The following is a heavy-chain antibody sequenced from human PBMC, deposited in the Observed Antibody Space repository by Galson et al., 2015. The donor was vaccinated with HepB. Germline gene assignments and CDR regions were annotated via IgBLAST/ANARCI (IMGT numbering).Heavy chain of an antibody. CDR3: ARDCHDSSGFTNWFDP. Sequence: SVKVSCKASGGTFSSYAISWVRQAPGQGLEWMGGIIPIFGIANYAQKFQGRVTITADESTSTAYMELSSLRSEDTAVYYCARDCHDSSGFTNWFDPWGQGTLVTVSS. D-gene: IGHD3-22*01. CDR1: GGTFSSYA. CDR2: IIPIFGIA. V-gene: IGHV1-69*13. J-gene: IGHJ5*02.